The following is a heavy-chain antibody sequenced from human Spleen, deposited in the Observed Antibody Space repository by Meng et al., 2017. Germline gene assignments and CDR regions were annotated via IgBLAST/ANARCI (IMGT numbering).Heavy chain of an antibody. Sequence: GESLIISCAASGFTFSNAWMSWVRQAPGKGLEWVGRIKSKTDGGTTDYAAPVKGRSTISRYVSKNTLYLQMNSLRAGDTAVYYCVRLNVIRGRDYWGQGTLVTVSS. CDR1: GFTFSNAW. D-gene: IGHD3-10*01. V-gene: IGHV3-15*01. CDR3: VRLNVIRGRDY. J-gene: IGHJ4*02. CDR2: IKSKTDGGTT.